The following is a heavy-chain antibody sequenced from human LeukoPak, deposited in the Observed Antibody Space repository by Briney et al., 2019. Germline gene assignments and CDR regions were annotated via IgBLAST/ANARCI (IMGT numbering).Heavy chain of an antibody. CDR1: GFTIGDYA. J-gene: IGHJ4*02. V-gene: IGHV3-49*03. D-gene: IGHD6-13*01. Sequence: PGGSLRLPCTASGFTIGDYAMSWFRQAPGKGLEGVGFISSKAYGGTTEYAASVKGRFTISRDDSKSIAYLQMNSLQTEHTAMYYCTRYSISWFCTDYWGQGNLVTVSS. CDR2: ISSKAYGGTT. CDR3: TRYSISWFCTDY.